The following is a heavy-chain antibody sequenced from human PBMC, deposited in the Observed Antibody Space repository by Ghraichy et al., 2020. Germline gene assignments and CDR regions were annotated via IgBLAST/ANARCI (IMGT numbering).Heavy chain of an antibody. CDR3: ARVNYYYDSSGYYYWDR. Sequence: ESLNISCTVSGGSISSSSYYWGWIRQPPGKGLEWIGSIYYSGSTYYNPSLKSRVTISVDTSKNQFSLRLSSVTAADTAVYYCARVNYYYDSSGYYYWDRWGQGTLVTVSS. V-gene: IGHV4-39*01. J-gene: IGHJ4*02. CDR2: IYYSGST. D-gene: IGHD3-22*01. CDR1: GGSISSSSYY.